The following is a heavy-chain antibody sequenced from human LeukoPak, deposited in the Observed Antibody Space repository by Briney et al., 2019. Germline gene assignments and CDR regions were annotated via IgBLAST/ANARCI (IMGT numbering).Heavy chain of an antibody. CDR2: IYYSGST. Sequence: PSETLSLTCTVSGGSINNYYWSWIRQPPGKGLEYIGYIYYSGSTNYNPSLKSRVTMSVDTSKNQFSLKLSSVTVADTAVYYCGRPYYYGSGNYYIWYLDLWGRGTLVTVSS. CDR1: GGSINNYY. J-gene: IGHJ2*01. V-gene: IGHV4-59*01. CDR3: GRPYYYGSGNYYIWYLDL. D-gene: IGHD3-10*01.